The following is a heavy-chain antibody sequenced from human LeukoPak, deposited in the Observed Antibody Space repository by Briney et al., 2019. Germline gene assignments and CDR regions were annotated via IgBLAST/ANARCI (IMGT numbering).Heavy chain of an antibody. Sequence: GESLKISCKGSGYGFTSYWISWVRQMPGKGLEWMGKIDPSDSYANYSPSLQGHVTISDDKSISTAYLQWNSLKASDTAMYYCARGLGNSEDYWGQGTLVTVSS. CDR3: ARGLGNSEDY. V-gene: IGHV5-10-1*01. D-gene: IGHD4-23*01. CDR1: GYGFTSYW. CDR2: IDPSDSYA. J-gene: IGHJ4*02.